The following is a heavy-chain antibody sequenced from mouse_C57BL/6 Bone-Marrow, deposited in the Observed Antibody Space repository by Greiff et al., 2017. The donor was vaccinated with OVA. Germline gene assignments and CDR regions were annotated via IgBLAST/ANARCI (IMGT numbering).Heavy chain of an antibody. J-gene: IGHJ2*01. CDR2: IYPGDGDT. Sequence: VQLQQSGPELVKPGASVKISCKASGSAFRSSWMNWVKQRPGKGLEWIGRIYPGDGDTNYNGKFKGKATLNADKSSSTAYMQLSSLTSEDSAVYFCARHEDGYYASYFDYWGQGTTLTVSS. CDR1: GSAFRSSW. CDR3: ARHEDGYYASYFDY. D-gene: IGHD2-3*01. V-gene: IGHV1-82*01.